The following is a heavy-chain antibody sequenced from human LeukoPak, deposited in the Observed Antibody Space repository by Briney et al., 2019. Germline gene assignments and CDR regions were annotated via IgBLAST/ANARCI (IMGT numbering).Heavy chain of an antibody. CDR3: SRDQTPYY. CDR2: IRSKIYGGTS. J-gene: IGHJ4*02. V-gene: IGHV3-49*04. CDR1: GFTFGDYA. Sequence: PGGSLRLSCTASGFTFGDYAMTWVRQAPGKGLEWVGFIRSKIYGGTSEYAASVKGRFTISRDDSQGIAYPQMNSLITEDTAVYYCSRDQTPYYWGQGTLVTVSS.